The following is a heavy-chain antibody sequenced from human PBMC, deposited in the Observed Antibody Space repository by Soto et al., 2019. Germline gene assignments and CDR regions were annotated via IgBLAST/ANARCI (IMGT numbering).Heavy chain of an antibody. CDR1: GVNFNRCG. CDR3: ARDTWFGDLRYFDY. V-gene: IGHV3-33*01. Sequence: QVQLVESGGGVAQPGRSLRLSCVASGVNFNRCGFHRVRQAPGKGLEWVAVIWFDGSNKYYADSVKGRFTISRDDSKSTLYLQMNSLIAEDTAVYFCARDTWFGDLRYFDYWGQGTPVTVSS. D-gene: IGHD3-10*01. J-gene: IGHJ4*02. CDR2: IWFDGSNK.